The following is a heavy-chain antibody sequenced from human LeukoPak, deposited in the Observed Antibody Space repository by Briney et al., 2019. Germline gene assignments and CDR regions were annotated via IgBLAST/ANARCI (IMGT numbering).Heavy chain of an antibody. V-gene: IGHV3-30*18. CDR1: GFTFSSYG. CDR3: AKDRDTAMDFDY. Sequence: PGRSLRHSCAASGFTFSSYGMHWVRQAPGKGLEWVAVISYDGSNKYYADSVKGRFTISRDNSKNTLYLQMNSLRAEDTAVYYCAKDRDTAMDFDYWGQGTLVTVSS. J-gene: IGHJ4*02. CDR2: ISYDGSNK. D-gene: IGHD5-18*01.